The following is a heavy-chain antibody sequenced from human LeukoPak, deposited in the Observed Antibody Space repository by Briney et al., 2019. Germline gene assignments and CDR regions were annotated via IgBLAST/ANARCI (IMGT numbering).Heavy chain of an antibody. J-gene: IGHJ4*02. D-gene: IGHD3-10*01. CDR3: ARVKYYYGSGSLTTSYYFDY. Sequence: GGSLRLSSAAPGFTFSSYSMKWVRQAPGKGVEWVSSISSSRSYIYYADSVKGRFTISRHNAKNSLYLQMNSLRAEDTAVYYCARVKYYYGSGSLTTSYYFDYWGQGTLVTVSS. V-gene: IGHV3-21*01. CDR1: GFTFSSYS. CDR2: ISSSRSYI.